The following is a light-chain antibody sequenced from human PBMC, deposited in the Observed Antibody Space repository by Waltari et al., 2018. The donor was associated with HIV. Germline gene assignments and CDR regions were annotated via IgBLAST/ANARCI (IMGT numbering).Light chain of an antibody. CDR1: QTVRTSN. CDR2: GSS. V-gene: IGKV3-20*01. CDR3: HQYGSSPLT. J-gene: IGKJ4*01. Sequence: VLTQSPDTLPLSPGDSAALSCRTSQTVRTSNLAWYQQRPGQAPRLLIYGSSLRATGVPDRFLGSGSGTDFTLTITRLDPEDLAVYYCHQYGSSPLTFGGGTRVEIK.